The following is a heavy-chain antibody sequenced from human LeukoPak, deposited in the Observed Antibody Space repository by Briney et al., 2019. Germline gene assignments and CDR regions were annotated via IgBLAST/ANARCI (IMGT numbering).Heavy chain of an antibody. CDR1: GYTFTSYG. D-gene: IGHD3-3*01. Sequence: ASVKVSCKASGYTFTSYGISWARQAPGQGLEWMGWISAYNGNTNYAQKLQGRVTMTTDTSTSTAYMELRSLRSDDTAVYYCARAIWSGYSGVYYYYGMDVWGQGTTVTVSS. CDR3: ARAIWSGYSGVYYYYGMDV. CDR2: ISAYNGNT. J-gene: IGHJ6*02. V-gene: IGHV1-18*01.